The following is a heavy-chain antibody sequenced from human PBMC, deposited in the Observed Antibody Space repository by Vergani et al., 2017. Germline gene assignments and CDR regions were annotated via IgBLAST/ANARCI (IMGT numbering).Heavy chain of an antibody. Sequence: QVQLVQSGAEVKKPGASVKVSCKASGYTFTSYYMHWVRQAPGQGLEWMGIINPSGGSTSYGQKFQGRGTITRDTSASTVYMELSSLRSEDTAVYYCAGVQMVRGVHWFDAWGQGTLVTVSS. CDR3: AGVQMVRGVHWFDA. CDR2: INPSGGST. J-gene: IGHJ5*02. D-gene: IGHD3-10*01. CDR1: GYTFTSYY. V-gene: IGHV1-46*01.